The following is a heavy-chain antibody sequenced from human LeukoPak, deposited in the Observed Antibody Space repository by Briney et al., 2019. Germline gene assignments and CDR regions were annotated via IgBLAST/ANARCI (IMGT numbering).Heavy chain of an antibody. D-gene: IGHD1-26*01. CDR2: ISGTGGNT. J-gene: IGHJ1*01. CDR1: GFTFSNYA. CDR3: AKPAYSGSYNYFQH. V-gene: IGHV3-23*01. Sequence: PGGSLRLSCAASGFTFSNYAMSWVRQAPGKGLEWVSAISGTGGNTYYADSVKGRFTISRDNSKNTLYLQMNSLRAEDTAVYYCAKPAYSGSYNYFQHWGQGTLVTVSS.